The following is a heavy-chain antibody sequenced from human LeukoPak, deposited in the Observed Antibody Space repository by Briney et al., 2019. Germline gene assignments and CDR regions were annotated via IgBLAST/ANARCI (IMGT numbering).Heavy chain of an antibody. V-gene: IGHV4-4*09. Sequence: SETLSLTCRVSGGSINNYYWTWIRQPPGKGLEWIGYMYTSGSSNYHPSLKSRVTMSIDTSKNQFSLILSSVTASDTATYYCAMRAGSYLGYWYFDLWGRGTLVTVSS. J-gene: IGHJ2*01. D-gene: IGHD1-26*01. CDR1: GGSINNYY. CDR2: MYTSGSS. CDR3: AMRAGSYLGYWYFDL.